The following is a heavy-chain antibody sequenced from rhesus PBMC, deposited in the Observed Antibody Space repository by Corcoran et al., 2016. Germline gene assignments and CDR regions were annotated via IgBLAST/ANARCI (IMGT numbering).Heavy chain of an antibody. CDR2: NRSGGST. D-gene: IGHD4-23*01. CDR1: GGYISSNY. Sequence: QVQLQQWGEGLVKPSETLSLTCAVYGGYISSNYWSWIRQPPGTGLEWIGRNRSGGSTNYNPSLKSRVTISIDTSKNQFSLKLSSVTAADTAVYYCARHREYSNYGAAFDFWGQGLRVTVSS. V-gene: IGHV4-160*01. CDR3: ARHREYSNYGAAFDF. J-gene: IGHJ3*01.